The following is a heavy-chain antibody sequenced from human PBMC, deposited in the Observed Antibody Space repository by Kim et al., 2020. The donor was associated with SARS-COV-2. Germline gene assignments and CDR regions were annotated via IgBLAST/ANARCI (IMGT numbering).Heavy chain of an antibody. D-gene: IGHD3-22*01. CDR1: GYTFTSYG. J-gene: IGHJ6*02. Sequence: ASVKVSCKASGYTFTSYGISWVRQAPGQGLEWMGWISAYNGNTNYAQKLQGRVTMTTDTSTSTAYMELRSLRSDDTAVYYCAREGIDYYDSSGYPTRSYYYYCMDVWGQGTTVTVSS. CDR3: AREGIDYYDSSGYPTRSYYYYCMDV. CDR2: ISAYNGNT. V-gene: IGHV1-18*01.